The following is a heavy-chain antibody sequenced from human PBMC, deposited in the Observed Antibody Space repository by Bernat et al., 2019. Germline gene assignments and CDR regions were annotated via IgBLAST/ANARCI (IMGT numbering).Heavy chain of an antibody. J-gene: IGHJ4*02. CDR1: GYTFTGYY. CDR2: INPNSGGT. V-gene: IGHV1-2*04. D-gene: IGHD3-10*01. CDR3: ARSYGSGSSRFDY. Sequence: QVQLVQSGAEVKKPGASVKVSCKASGYTFTGYYMHWVRQAPGQGLEWMGWINPNSGGTDYAQKFEAWVTMTSDTSISAAYLELSRLRSDDTAVYYCARSYGSGSSRFDYWGQGTLVTVSS.